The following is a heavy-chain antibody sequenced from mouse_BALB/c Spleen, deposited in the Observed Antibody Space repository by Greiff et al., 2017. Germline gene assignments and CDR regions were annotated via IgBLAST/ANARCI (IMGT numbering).Heavy chain of an antibody. V-gene: IGHV4-1*02. D-gene: IGHD2-4*01. CDR2: INPDSSTI. CDR3: ARRYDYDEYYFDY. CDR1: GFAFSRYW. Sequence: EVKLMESGGGLVQPGGSLKLSCAASGFAFSRYWMSWVRQAPGKGLEWIGEINPDSSTINYTPSLKDKFIISRDNAKNTLYLQMSKVRSEDTALYYCARRYDYDEYYFDYWGQGTTLTVSS. J-gene: IGHJ2*01.